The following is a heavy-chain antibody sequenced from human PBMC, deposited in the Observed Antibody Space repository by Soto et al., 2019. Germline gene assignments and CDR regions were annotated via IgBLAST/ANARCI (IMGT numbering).Heavy chain of an antibody. J-gene: IGHJ3*02. CDR2: IYYSGAT. CDR1: GGSISSGDYY. CDR3: ARPPTPLRATYAFDM. D-gene: IGHD4-4*01. V-gene: IGHV4-30-4*08. Sequence: QVQLQESGPGLVKPSQTLSLICTVSGGSISSGDYYWTWIRQPPGKGLEWIGCIYYSGATFYNPSLQSRLSISIDTSKNRFSLNLSSVTAADTAVYYCARPPTPLRATYAFDMWGQGTSVIVSS.